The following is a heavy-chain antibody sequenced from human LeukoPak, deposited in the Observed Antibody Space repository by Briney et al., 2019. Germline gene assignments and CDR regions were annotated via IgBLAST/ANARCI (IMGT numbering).Heavy chain of an antibody. CDR2: INPRDGTT. CDR3: ARGADQEFDF. J-gene: IGHJ4*02. CDR1: GHTFNNHF. V-gene: IGHV1-46*02. Sequence: ASVKVSCKSSGHTFNNHFIHWVRQAPGQGLEWMGMINPRDGTTRTLQKFQGRVTMTRDTSTSTLCMGLSSLRSEDTATYFCARGADQEFDFWGQGTLVTVSS.